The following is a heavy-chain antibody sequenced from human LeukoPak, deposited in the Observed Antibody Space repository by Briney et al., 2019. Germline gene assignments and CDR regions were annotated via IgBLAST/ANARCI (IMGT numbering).Heavy chain of an antibody. CDR1: GGTLSSYS. CDR3: AIRCSSTSCRGAYYYYYMDV. J-gene: IGHJ6*03. CDR2: VIPIFAKA. V-gene: IGHV1-69*05. Sequence: SVKVSCKASGGTLSSYSISWVRQAPGQGLEWIGKVIPIFAKAIYAQKFQGRVTISTDESTNTAYMEMNTLRSEDTAVYYCAIRCSSTSCRGAYYYYYMDVWGKGTTVTVSS. D-gene: IGHD2-2*01.